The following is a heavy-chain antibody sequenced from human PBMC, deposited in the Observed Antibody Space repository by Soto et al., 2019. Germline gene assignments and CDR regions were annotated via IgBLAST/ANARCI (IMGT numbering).Heavy chain of an antibody. J-gene: IGHJ4*02. D-gene: IGHD6-13*01. CDR1: GGSFSGYY. CDR3: ARACSSSWYWRANYFDY. V-gene: IGHV4-34*01. Sequence: PSETLSLTCAVYGGSFSGYYWSWIRQPPGKGLEWIGEINHSGSTNYNPSLKSRVTVSVDTSKNQFSLKLSSVTAADTAVYYCARACSSSWYWRANYFDYWGQGTLGTVSS. CDR2: INHSGST.